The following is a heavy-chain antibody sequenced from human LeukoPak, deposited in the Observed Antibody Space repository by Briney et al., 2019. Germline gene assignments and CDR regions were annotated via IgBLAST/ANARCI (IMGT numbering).Heavy chain of an antibody. CDR2: MNPNSGNI. J-gene: IGHJ5*02. CDR1: GYAFTSYD. CDR3: ARRLYGRQRYWFDP. V-gene: IGHV1-8*01. Sequence: ASVKVSCKASGYAFTSYDINWVRQATGQGLEWMGWMNPNSGNIGYAQKFQGRVTMTRNTSISTAYMELSSLRSEDTAVYYCARRLYGRQRYWFDPWGQGTLVTVSS. D-gene: IGHD2-8*01.